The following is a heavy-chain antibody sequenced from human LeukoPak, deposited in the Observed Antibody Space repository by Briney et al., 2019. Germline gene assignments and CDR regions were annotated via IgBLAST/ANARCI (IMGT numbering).Heavy chain of an antibody. CDR1: GYTLTELS. CDR2: FDPEDGET. Sequence: ASVNVSCKVSGYTLTELSMHWVRQAPGKGLEWMGGFDPEDGETIYAQKFQGRVTMTEDTSTDTAYMELSSLRSEDTAVYYCATARWNYSPFDYWGQGTLVTVSS. J-gene: IGHJ4*02. D-gene: IGHD1-7*01. V-gene: IGHV1-24*01. CDR3: ATARWNYSPFDY.